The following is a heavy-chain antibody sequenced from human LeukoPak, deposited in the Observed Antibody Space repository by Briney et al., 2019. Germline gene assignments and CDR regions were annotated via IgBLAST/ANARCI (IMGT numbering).Heavy chain of an antibody. CDR2: ISGSGGST. CDR3: AKPGYSSSWYDP. J-gene: IGHJ5*02. D-gene: IGHD6-13*01. Sequence: GGSLRLSCAASGFTFSSYAMSWVRQAPGKGLEWVSAISGSGGSTYYADSVKGRFTIPRDNSKNTLYLQMNSLRAEDTAVYYCAKPGYSSSWYDPWGQGTLVTVSS. CDR1: GFTFSSYA. V-gene: IGHV3-23*01.